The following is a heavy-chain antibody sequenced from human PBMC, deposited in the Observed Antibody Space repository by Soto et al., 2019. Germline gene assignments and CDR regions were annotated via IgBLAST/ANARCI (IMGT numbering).Heavy chain of an antibody. D-gene: IGHD3-16*02. CDR3: AKALGELSPDSFDY. J-gene: IGHJ4*02. CDR2: MSYDGNNQ. V-gene: IGHV3-30*18. CDR1: GFTFSSYA. Sequence: QVQLVESGGGVVQPGRSLRLSCAASGFTFSSYAMHWVRQAPGKGLEWVAIMSYDGNNQYYADSVKGRFTISRDNFKNTLNLQMISLRAEDTAVYYCAKALGELSPDSFDYWGQGILVTVSS.